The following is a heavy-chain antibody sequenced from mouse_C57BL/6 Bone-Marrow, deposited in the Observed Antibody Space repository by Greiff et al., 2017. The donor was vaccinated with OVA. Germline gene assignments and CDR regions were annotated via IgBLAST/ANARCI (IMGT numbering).Heavy chain of an antibody. CDR3: ARGMTMVTTGGSFAY. CDR2: IYPGDGDT. CDR1: GYAFSSSW. Sequence: VKLMESGPELVKPGASVKISCKASGYAFSSSWMNWVKQRPGKGLEWIGRIYPGDGDTNYNGKFKGKATLTADKSSSTAYMQLSSLTSEDSAVYFCARGMTMVTTGGSFAYWGQGTLVTVSA. D-gene: IGHD2-2*01. J-gene: IGHJ3*01. V-gene: IGHV1-82*01.